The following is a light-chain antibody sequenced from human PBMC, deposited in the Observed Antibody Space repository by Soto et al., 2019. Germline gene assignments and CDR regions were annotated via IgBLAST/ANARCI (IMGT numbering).Light chain of an antibody. CDR1: QSVGSS. CDR3: QQYKNWPPIT. V-gene: IGKV3-15*01. Sequence: EIVTTQSPATLSVSPGERATLSCRASQSVGSSLAWYQQEPGQAPRLLIYGASTRATGIPARFSGSGSGTEFTLSISSLQSEDFAVYFCQQYKNWPPITFGQGTRLEIK. CDR2: GAS. J-gene: IGKJ5*01.